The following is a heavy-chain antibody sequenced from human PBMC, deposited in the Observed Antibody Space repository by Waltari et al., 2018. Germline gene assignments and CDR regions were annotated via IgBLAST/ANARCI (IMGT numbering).Heavy chain of an antibody. Sequence: QVQLQESGPGLIKPSETLSLTCTVSGGSISHGGPCWSWLRPSPGKGLQWIGYTWFGGSPYYNPSLKSRLGLSEDASKNQFSLRLSSVTPADTAMYYCARVGGNAFGIWGQGTVVTVSS. D-gene: IGHD1-26*01. CDR3: ARVGGNAFGI. CDR1: GGSISHGGPC. J-gene: IGHJ3*02. V-gene: IGHV4-30-4*01. CDR2: TWFGGSP.